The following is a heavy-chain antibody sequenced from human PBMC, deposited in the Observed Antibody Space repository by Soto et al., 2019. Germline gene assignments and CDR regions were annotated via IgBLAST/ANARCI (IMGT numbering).Heavy chain of an antibody. J-gene: IGHJ4*02. Sequence: QVQLQESGPGQVKTSQTLSLTCTVSGGSITSVDSYWSWIRQSPGKGLEWIGPIDHSGSTYYNPSLKSRRTIQIDTSKNQSSMYLSSVTAADTAVYYCARARMPPYFDYWGQGTLVAVSS. CDR2: IDHSGST. CDR1: GGSITSVDSY. V-gene: IGHV4-30-4*01. CDR3: ARARMPPYFDY. D-gene: IGHD2-15*01.